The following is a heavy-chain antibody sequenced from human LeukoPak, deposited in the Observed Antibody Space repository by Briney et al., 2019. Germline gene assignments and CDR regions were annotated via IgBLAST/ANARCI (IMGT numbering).Heavy chain of an antibody. J-gene: IGHJ4*02. CDR2: ITGSGDGT. V-gene: IGHV3-23*01. D-gene: IGHD3-10*01. Sequence: SGRSLRLSCAASGFTFSNYAMMWVRQAPGKRLEWISSITGSGDGTYYADSVRGRFTISRDNSENTLYLQVNSLRVEDTAVYFCVKGFVHPTYYFDYWGQGTLVTVSS. CDR1: GFTFSNYA. CDR3: VKGFVHPTYYFDY.